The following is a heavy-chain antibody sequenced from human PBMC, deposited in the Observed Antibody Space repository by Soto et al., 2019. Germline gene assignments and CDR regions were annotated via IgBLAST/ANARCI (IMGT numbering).Heavy chain of an antibody. CDR1: GGSISSGDYG. J-gene: IGHJ5*02. CDR3: DRGYDGYYYDSSGS. V-gene: IGHV4-30-4*01. CDR2: MCGSGST. D-gene: IGHD3-22*01. Sequence: SETLSLTCTVSGGSISSGDYGWSWIRQRPGKVREWIVYMCGSGSTYYNPSLKRRVTISVDTSNNQLSVKVSSVSAADTAVYYCDRGYDGYYYDSSGSWGQGTLVTVSS.